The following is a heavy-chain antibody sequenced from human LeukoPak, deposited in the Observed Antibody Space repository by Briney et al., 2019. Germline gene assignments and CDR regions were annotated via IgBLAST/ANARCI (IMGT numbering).Heavy chain of an antibody. CDR1: GFTFSSFA. CDR2: ISGSGGST. D-gene: IGHD3-3*01. Sequence: QAGGSLRLSCAASGFTFSSFAMSWVRQAPGKGLEWVSTISGSGGSTYYADSVKGRFTISRDNSKNSLYLQMNSLRAEDTAVYYCARLGPIFGVVMFDYWGQGTLVTVSS. CDR3: ARLGPIFGVVMFDY. J-gene: IGHJ4*02. V-gene: IGHV3-23*01.